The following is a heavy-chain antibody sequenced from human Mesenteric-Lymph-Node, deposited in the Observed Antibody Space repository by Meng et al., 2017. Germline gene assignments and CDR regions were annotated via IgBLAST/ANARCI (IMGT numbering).Heavy chain of an antibody. D-gene: IGHD2-2*02. CDR3: AGRAYCSSTSCYISYYFDY. CDR2: INHSGST. Sequence: SETLSLTCAVYGGSFSGYYWSWIRQPPGKGLEWIGEINHSGSTNYNPSLKSRVTISVDTSKNQFSLKLSSVTAADTAVYYCAGRAYCSSTSCYISYYFDYWGQGTLVPSPQ. J-gene: IGHJ4*02. CDR1: GGSFSGYY. V-gene: IGHV4-34*01.